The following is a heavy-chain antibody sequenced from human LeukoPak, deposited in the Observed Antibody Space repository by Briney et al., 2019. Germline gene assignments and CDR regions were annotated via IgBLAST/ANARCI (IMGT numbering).Heavy chain of an antibody. CDR3: AREPYDFWSGPPRY. CDR2: ISYDGSNK. D-gene: IGHD3-3*01. CDR1: GFTFSSYG. J-gene: IGHJ4*02. Sequence: GGSLRLSCAASGFTFSSYGMHWVRQAPGKGLEWVAVISYDGSNKYYADSVKGRFTISRDNSKNTLYLQMNSLRAEDTAVYYCAREPYDFWSGPPRYWGQGTLVTVSS. V-gene: IGHV3-30*03.